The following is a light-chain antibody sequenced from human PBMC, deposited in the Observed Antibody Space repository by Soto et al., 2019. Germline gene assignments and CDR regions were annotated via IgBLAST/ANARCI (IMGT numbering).Light chain of an antibody. CDR1: SSDVGGYNY. Sequence: QSALTQPASVSGSLGQSITISCTGTSSDVGGYNYVSWYQQHPGQAPKLLIHEVTNRPSGISDRFSGSKSANTASLTISGLRAEDEAQYYCSSYTTFRTPHVAFGGGTKLTVL. V-gene: IGLV2-14*01. CDR2: EVT. J-gene: IGLJ2*01. CDR3: SSYTTFRTPHVA.